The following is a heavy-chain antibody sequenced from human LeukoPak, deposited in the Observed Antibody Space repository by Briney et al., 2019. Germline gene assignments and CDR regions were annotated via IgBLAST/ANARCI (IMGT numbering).Heavy chain of an antibody. J-gene: IGHJ3*01. Sequence: GGSLRLSCAASGFTFSSHSMNWVRQAPGKGLEWVSSISSSGSSVLYADSLKGRFAISRDNAKNSLYLQMNSLRPEDTAVYYCARERYSRSLQDALTVWGQATIVTVSS. V-gene: IGHV3-21*01. CDR2: ISSSGSSV. CDR1: GFTFSSHS. D-gene: IGHD6-6*01. CDR3: ARERYSRSLQDALTV.